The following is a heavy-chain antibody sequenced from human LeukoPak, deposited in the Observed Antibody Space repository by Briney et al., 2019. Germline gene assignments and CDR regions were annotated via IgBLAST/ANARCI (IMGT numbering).Heavy chain of an antibody. Sequence: ASVKVSCKASGYTFTGYYLHWVRQAPGQGLEWMGWINPNSGGTNYAQKFQGRVTMTRDTSISTAYMELSRLRSDDTAVYYCARAFLNPPAFDIWGQGTMVTVSS. D-gene: IGHD2/OR15-2a*01. J-gene: IGHJ3*02. CDR3: ARAFLNPPAFDI. CDR2: INPNSGGT. CDR1: GYTFTGYY. V-gene: IGHV1-2*02.